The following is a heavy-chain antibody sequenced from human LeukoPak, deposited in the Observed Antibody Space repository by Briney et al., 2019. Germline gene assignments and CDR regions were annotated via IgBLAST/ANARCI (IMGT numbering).Heavy chain of an antibody. CDR1: GYTFTSYG. CDR3: ARDIAPIGSAPDALDI. J-gene: IGHJ3*02. D-gene: IGHD2-15*01. V-gene: IGHV1-18*01. CDR2: ISAYNGNT. Sequence: ASVKVSCKASGYTFTSYGISWVRQAPGQGLEWMGWISAYNGNTNYAQKFQGRVTMTTDTSTSTAYMELRSLRSDDTAVYYCARDIAPIGSAPDALDIWGQGTMVTVSS.